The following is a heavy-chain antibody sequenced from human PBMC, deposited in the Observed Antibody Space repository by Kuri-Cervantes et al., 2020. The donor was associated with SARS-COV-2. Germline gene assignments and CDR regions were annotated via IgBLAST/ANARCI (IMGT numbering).Heavy chain of an antibody. J-gene: IGHJ3*01. CDR3: ARVMYGDYPGHHDTFNV. CDR2: LSSSSSYI. CDR1: GFIFSTYG. Sequence: GGSLRLSWAASGFIFSTYGMNWVRQAPGKGLEWVSSLSSSSSYIYYADSVRGRFTISRDNARNSLHLQMNSLRVDDTAVYYCARVMYGDYPGHHDTFNVWGQGTMVTVSS. V-gene: IGHV3-21*01. D-gene: IGHD4-17*01.